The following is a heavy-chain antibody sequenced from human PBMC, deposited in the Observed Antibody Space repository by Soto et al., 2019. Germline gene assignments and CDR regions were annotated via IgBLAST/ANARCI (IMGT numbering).Heavy chain of an antibody. CDR3: ARVGNGFDI. J-gene: IGHJ3*02. CDR1: GCTLSDYF. CDR2: INPNSGAT. D-gene: IGHD2-15*01. V-gene: IGHV1-2*02. Sequence: ASVKVSCKASGCTLSDYFIHWVRQAPGQGLEWMGWINPNSGATNYAQNLQGRVTLTGDKSISTAFMELTRLRSDDTAVYFCARVGNGFDIWGQGTMVTVSS.